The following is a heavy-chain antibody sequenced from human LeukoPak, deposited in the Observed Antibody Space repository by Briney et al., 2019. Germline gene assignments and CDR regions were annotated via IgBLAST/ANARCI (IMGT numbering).Heavy chain of an antibody. CDR2: IYYSGST. D-gene: IGHD1-26*01. CDR3: AKYSGSYYYPPNWDS. CDR1: GGSISSYY. V-gene: IGHV4-59*01. Sequence: SETLSLTCTVSGGSISSYYWSWIRQPPGKGLEWIGYIYYSGSTNYNPSLKSRVTISVDTSKNQFSLKLSSVTAADTAVYYCAKYSGSYYYPPNWDSWGQGTLVTVSS. J-gene: IGHJ4*02.